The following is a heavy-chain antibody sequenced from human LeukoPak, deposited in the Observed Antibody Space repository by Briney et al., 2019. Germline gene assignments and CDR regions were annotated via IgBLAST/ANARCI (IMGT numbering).Heavy chain of an antibody. D-gene: IGHD3-16*01. Sequence: GASVKVSCKASGYTFTYYPMHWVRQAPGQGLEWVGWINTNTGNATYAQGFTGRFVFSVDTSVTTAYLQINSLKADDTAVYYCARDPRGGFYSYYMDVWGKGITVTVSS. CDR3: ARDPRGGFYSYYMDV. CDR2: INTNTGNA. CDR1: GYTFTYYP. J-gene: IGHJ6*03. V-gene: IGHV7-4-1*02.